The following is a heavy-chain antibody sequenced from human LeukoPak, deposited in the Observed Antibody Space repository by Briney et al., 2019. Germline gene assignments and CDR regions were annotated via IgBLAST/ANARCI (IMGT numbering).Heavy chain of an antibody. CDR3: AKERSSSWNREFDY. CDR1: GFTFSSYG. D-gene: IGHD6-13*01. Sequence: GGSLRLSCAASGFTFSSYGMHWVRQAPGKGLEWVAVISYDGSNKYYADSVKGRFTISRDNSKNTLYLQMNSLRAEDTAVFYCAKERSSSWNREFDYWGQGTLVTVSS. CDR2: ISYDGSNK. J-gene: IGHJ4*02. V-gene: IGHV3-30*18.